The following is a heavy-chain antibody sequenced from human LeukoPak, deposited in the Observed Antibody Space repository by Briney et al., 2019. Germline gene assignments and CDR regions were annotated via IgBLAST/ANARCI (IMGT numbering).Heavy chain of an antibody. J-gene: IGHJ4*02. D-gene: IGHD3-10*01. V-gene: IGHV3-74*03. CDR3: AKSRNYYGSGSYYQDY. CDR1: GVTSRNSW. CDR2: ITIDGSST. Sequence: GGSLRLSCVASGVTSRNSWMHWVRQAPGKGLVWVSRITIDGSSTTYADSVKGRFTISRDSGKNTLYLQMNSLRAEDTAVYYCAKSRNYYGSGSYYQDYWGQGTLVTVSS.